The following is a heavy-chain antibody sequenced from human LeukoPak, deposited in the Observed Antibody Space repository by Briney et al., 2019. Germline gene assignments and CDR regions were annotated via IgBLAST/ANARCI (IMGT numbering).Heavy chain of an antibody. V-gene: IGHV5-51*01. D-gene: IGHD6-13*01. CDR1: GYSFTSYW. CDR2: IYPGDSDT. J-gene: IGHJ5*02. CDR3: ARHVAAAAGWFDP. Sequence: GEFLKISCKGSGYSFTSYWIGWVRQMPGKGLEWMGIIYPGDSDTRYSPSFQGQATISADKSISTAYLQWSSLKASDTAMYYCARHVAAAAGWFDPWGQGTLVTVSS.